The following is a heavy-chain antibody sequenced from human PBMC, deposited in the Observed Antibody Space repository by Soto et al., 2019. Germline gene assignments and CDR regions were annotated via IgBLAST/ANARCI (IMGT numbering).Heavy chain of an antibody. CDR1: GGTFSSYA. J-gene: IGHJ1*01. Sequence: QVQLVQSGAEVKKPGSSVKVSCKASGGTFSSYAISWVRQAPGQGLEWMGGIIPIFGTANYAQKFQGRVTITADESTSTAYMERISLRSEDTAVYYCARDFNFSGPKYFQHWGQGTLVTVSS. D-gene: IGHD6-19*01. CDR3: ARDFNFSGPKYFQH. V-gene: IGHV1-69*01. CDR2: IIPIFGTA.